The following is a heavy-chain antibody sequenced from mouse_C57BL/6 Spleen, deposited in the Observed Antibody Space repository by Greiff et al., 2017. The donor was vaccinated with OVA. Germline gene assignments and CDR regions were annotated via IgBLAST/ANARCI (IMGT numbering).Heavy chain of an antibody. V-gene: IGHV5-17*01. J-gene: IGHJ2*01. CDR3: AKWDGYYVRSFDY. Sequence: EVMLVESGGGLVKPGGSLKLSCAASGFTFRDYGMHWVSPAPEKGLEWVAYISSGSSTIYYADKVKGRFTISRDNAKNTLFLQMTSLRSEDTAMYYCAKWDGYYVRSFDYWGQGTTLTVSS. D-gene: IGHD2-3*01. CDR1: GFTFRDYG. CDR2: ISSGSSTI.